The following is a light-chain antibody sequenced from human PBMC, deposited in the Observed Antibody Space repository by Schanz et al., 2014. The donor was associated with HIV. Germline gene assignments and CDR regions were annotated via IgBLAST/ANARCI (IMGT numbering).Light chain of an antibody. V-gene: IGKV3-15*01. CDR3: QQYGSSPLT. CDR1: QSVNNY. Sequence: EIVLTQSPATLSVSPGERATLSCRAGQSVNNYLAWYQQKPGQTPRLLIYGASTRATGIPARFSGSGSGTEFTLTISSLQSEDFAVYYCQQYGSSPLTFGGGTKVEIK. CDR2: GAS. J-gene: IGKJ4*01.